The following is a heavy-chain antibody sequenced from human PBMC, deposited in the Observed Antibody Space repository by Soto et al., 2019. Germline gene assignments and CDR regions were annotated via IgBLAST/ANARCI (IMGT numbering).Heavy chain of an antibody. Sequence: PSETLSLTCTVSGGSISSYYWSWIRQPPGKGLEWIGYIYYSGSTNYNPSLKSRVTISVDTSKNQFSLKLSSVTAADTAAYYCARERYYGMDVWGQGTTVTVSS. CDR1: GGSISSYY. J-gene: IGHJ6*02. CDR3: ARERYYGMDV. V-gene: IGHV4-59*01. CDR2: IYYSGST.